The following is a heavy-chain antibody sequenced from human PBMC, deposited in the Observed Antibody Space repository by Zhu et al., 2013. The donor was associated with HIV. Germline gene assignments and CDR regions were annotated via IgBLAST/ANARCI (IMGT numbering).Heavy chain of an antibody. J-gene: IGHJ6*04. V-gene: IGHV1-69*06. CDR2: IIPIFGTA. CDR3: AREGGPHIVVVIAYSPLGYYYYGMDV. D-gene: IGHD2-21*01. CDR1: GGTFSSYA. Sequence: VQLVQSGAEVKKPGSSVKVSCKASGGTFSSYAISWVRQAPGQGLEWMGGIIPIFGTANYAQKFQGRVTITADKSTSTAYMELSSLRSEDTAVYYCAREGGPHIVVVIAYSPLGYYYYGMDVWAKGQVTVSS.